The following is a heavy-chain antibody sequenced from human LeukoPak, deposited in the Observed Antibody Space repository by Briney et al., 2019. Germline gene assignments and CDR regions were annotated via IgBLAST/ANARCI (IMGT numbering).Heavy chain of an antibody. CDR1: GFTFDDYA. CDR3: AKDIGTTGTTPSY. CDR2: ISWNSGSI. D-gene: IGHD1-1*01. J-gene: IGHJ4*02. Sequence: GGSLRLSCAASGFTFDDYAMHWVRQAPGKGLEWVSGISWNSGSIGYADSVKGRFTISRDNAKNSLYLQMNSLRAEDTALYYCAKDIGTTGTTPSYWGQGTLVTVSS. V-gene: IGHV3-9*01.